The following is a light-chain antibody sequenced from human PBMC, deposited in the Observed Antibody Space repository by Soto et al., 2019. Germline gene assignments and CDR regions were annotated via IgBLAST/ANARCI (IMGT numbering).Light chain of an antibody. V-gene: IGKV1-39*01. CDR1: QRVSTS. CDR3: QQSYSMPLT. J-gene: IGKJ4*01. Sequence: DIQMTQSPSSLSAAVGDRVAITCRASQRVSTSLIWYQQRPGNSPELLIYGASDLQSGAPSRFSGRGSGTDFTLIISNLQPEDFAAYYCQQSYSMPLTFGGGTKVEIK. CDR2: GAS.